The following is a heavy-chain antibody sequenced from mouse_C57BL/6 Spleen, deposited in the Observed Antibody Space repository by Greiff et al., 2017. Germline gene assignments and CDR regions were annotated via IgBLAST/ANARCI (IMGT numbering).Heavy chain of an antibody. Sequence: EVQRVESGPVLVKPGASVKMSCKASGYTFTDYYMNWVKQSHGKSLEWIGVINPYNGGTSYNQKFKGKATLTVDKSSSTAYMELNSLTSEDSAVYYCARRSPYDYVDYWGQGTTLTVSS. CDR1: GYTFTDYY. CDR3: ARRSPYDYVDY. CDR2: INPYNGGT. D-gene: IGHD2-3*01. V-gene: IGHV1-19*01. J-gene: IGHJ2*01.